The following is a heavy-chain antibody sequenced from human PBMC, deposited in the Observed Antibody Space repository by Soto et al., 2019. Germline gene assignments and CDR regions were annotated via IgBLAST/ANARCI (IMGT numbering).Heavy chain of an antibody. V-gene: IGHV3-23*01. J-gene: IGHJ1*01. CDR3: ANEYYDSSGYTQYFQH. D-gene: IGHD3-22*01. CDR2: ISGSGGST. CDR1: GFTFSSYA. Sequence: GGSLRLSCAASGFTFSSYAMSWVRQAPGKGLEWVSAISGSGGSTYYADSVKGRFTISRDNSKNTLYLQMNSLRAEDTAVYYCANEYYDSSGYTQYFQHWGQGTLVTVSS.